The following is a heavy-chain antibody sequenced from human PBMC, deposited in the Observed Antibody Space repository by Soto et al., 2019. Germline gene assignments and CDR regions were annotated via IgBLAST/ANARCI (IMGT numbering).Heavy chain of an antibody. CDR1: GFTFSDYA. D-gene: IGHD1-26*01. J-gene: IGHJ4*02. CDR2: ISSGGGSP. Sequence: QLLESGGGLVQPGGSLRLSCAASGFTFSDYAMSWVRQAQGKALEWVSSISSGGGSPYNADSVKGRFTISRNNSKNTLFLQMNSLRAEDTAVYYCAKGDGRIVPRHFDYWGQGTLVTVSS. CDR3: AKGDGRIVPRHFDY. V-gene: IGHV3-23*01.